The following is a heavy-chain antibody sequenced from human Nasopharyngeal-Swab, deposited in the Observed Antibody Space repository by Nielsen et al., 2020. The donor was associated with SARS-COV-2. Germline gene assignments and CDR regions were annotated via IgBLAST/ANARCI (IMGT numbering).Heavy chain of an antibody. J-gene: IGHJ4*02. CDR3: ARVPNRGYFDY. CDR1: GFTFNYFG. D-gene: IGHD3-10*01. CDR2: ISYEGSIR. V-gene: IGHV3-30*03. Sequence: GGSLRLSCAASGFTFNYFGMHWVRQAPGKGLEWVAFISYEGSIRNYIDSVKGRFTVSRDSSKNTVYLQMNSLRAEDTAVYYCARVPNRGYFDYWGQGTLVTVSS.